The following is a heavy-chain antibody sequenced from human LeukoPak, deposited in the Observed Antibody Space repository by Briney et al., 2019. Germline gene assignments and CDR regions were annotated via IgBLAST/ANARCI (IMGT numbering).Heavy chain of an antibody. V-gene: IGHV5-51*01. J-gene: IGHJ4*02. CDR3: ARGGLERWLQLYFDY. CDR1: GYSFTSYW. CDR2: IYPGDSDT. D-gene: IGHD5-24*01. Sequence: GESLKISCKGSGYSFTSYWIGWVRQMPGKGLEWMGIIYPGDSDTRYSPSFQGQVTISADKSISTAYLQWSSLRSEDTAVYYCARGGLERWLQLYFDYWGQGTLVTVSS.